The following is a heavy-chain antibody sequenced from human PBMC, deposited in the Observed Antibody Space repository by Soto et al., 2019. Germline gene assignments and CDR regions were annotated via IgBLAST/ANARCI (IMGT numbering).Heavy chain of an antibody. CDR3: ARSMDTAMVTAPYYYYYGIDV. CDR2: ISAYNGNT. D-gene: IGHD5-18*01. CDR1: GYTFTSYG. V-gene: IGHV1-18*04. J-gene: IGHJ6*02. Sequence: ASVKVSCKASGYTFTSYGISWVRQAPGQGLEWMGWISAYNGNTNYAQKLQGRVTMTRDTSTSTAYMELRSLRSDDTAVYYCARSMDTAMVTAPYYYYYGIDVWGQGTTVTVSS.